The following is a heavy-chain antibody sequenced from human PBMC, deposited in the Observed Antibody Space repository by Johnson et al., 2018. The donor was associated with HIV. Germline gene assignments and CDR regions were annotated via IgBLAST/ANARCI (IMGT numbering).Heavy chain of an antibody. CDR3: ARVRPKGSFDI. V-gene: IGHV3-11*04. D-gene: IGHD1-1*01. Sequence: QVQLVESGGGLVTPGGPLRLSCAASGFTFSDYYMRWPRQAPGQGLERVSYISSSGSTIYYADSVKGRFTISRDNAKNSLYLKMNSLRAEDTAVYYCARVRPKGSFDIWGQGTMVTVSS. CDR2: ISSSGSTI. J-gene: IGHJ3*02. CDR1: GFTFSDYY.